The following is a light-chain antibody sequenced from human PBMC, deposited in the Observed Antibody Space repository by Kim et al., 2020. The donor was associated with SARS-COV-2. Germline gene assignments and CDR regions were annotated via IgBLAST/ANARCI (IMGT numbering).Light chain of an antibody. CDR3: AAWDDSLSGYV. Sequence: GQRVTISCSGSTSNIGSNYVYWYQQLPGAAPKLLIYRNIQRPSGVPDRFSASKSGTSASLAISGLRSEDEADYSCAAWDDSLSGYVFGTGTKVTVL. J-gene: IGLJ1*01. CDR1: TSNIGSNY. V-gene: IGLV1-47*01. CDR2: RNI.